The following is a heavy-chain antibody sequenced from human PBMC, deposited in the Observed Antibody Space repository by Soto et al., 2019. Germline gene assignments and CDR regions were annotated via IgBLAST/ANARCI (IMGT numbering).Heavy chain of an antibody. CDR2: IYYSGST. D-gene: IGHD1-26*01. Sequence: SETLSLTCTVSGGSISSSSYYWGWIRQPPGKGLEWIGSIYYSGSTYYNPSLKSRVTISVDTSKNQFSLKLSSVTAADTAVYYCARPARSGSYSWYSDYWGQGTLVTVSS. V-gene: IGHV4-39*01. J-gene: IGHJ4*02. CDR1: GGSISSSSYY. CDR3: ARPARSGSYSWYSDY.